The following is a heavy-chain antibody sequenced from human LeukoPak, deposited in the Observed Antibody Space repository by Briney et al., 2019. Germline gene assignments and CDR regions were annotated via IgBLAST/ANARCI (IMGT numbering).Heavy chain of an antibody. CDR3: ARVGHSSSAGGDAFDI. J-gene: IGHJ3*02. Sequence: SETLSLTCAVSGGSISSSNWWSWVRQPPGKGLEWIGEIYHSGSTNYNPYLKSRVTISVDRSKNQFSLKLSSVTAADTAVYYCARVGHSSSAGGDAFDIWGQGTVVTVSS. CDR2: IYHSGST. D-gene: IGHD6-6*01. V-gene: IGHV4-4*02. CDR1: GGSISSSNW.